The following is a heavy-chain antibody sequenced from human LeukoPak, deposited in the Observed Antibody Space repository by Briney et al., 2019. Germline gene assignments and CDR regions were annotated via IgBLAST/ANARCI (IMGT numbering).Heavy chain of an antibody. CDR3: ARVQARDYYYYYYMDV. CDR2: IYTSGST. D-gene: IGHD3-10*01. CDR1: GGSISSYY. J-gene: IGHJ6*03. Sequence: SETLSLTCTVSGGSISSYYWSWIRQPAGKGLEWIGRIYTSGSTNYNPSLKSRVTMSVDTSKNQFSLKLSSVTAADTAVYYCARVQARDYYYYYYMDVWGKGPTVTVSS. V-gene: IGHV4-4*07.